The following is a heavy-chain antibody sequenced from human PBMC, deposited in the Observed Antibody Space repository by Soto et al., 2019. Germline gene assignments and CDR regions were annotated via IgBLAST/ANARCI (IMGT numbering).Heavy chain of an antibody. CDR2: INAGNGNT. CDR1: GYTFTSYA. J-gene: IGHJ4*02. D-gene: IGHD6-19*01. V-gene: IGHV1-3*01. CDR3: ARDEQWLVPDFDY. Sequence: ASVKVSCKASGYTFTSYAMHWVRQAPGQRLEWMGWINAGNGNTKYSQKFQGRVTITRDTSASTAYMELSSLRSEDTAVYYCARDEQWLVPDFDYWGQGTPVTVSS.